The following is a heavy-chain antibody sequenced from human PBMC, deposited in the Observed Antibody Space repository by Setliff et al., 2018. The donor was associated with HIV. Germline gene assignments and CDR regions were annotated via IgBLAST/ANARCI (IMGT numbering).Heavy chain of an antibody. Sequence: LETLSLTCTVSGGSISSSSYYWGWIRQSPGKGLEWIGEINHSGGTRYNPSLESRVTMSLGSSRNQFSLKVSSVTAADTAVYYCARVSITYWYSIPRDYYYYMDVWGEGTTVTV. V-gene: IGHV4-39*07. CDR1: GGSISSSSYY. J-gene: IGHJ6*03. D-gene: IGHD2-8*02. CDR3: ARVSITYWYSIPRDYYYYMDV. CDR2: INHSGGT.